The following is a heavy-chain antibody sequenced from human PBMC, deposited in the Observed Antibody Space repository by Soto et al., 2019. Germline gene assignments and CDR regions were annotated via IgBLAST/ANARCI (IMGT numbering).Heavy chain of an antibody. CDR2: IIPILGIA. J-gene: IGHJ6*03. D-gene: IGHD2-15*01. Sequence: QVQLVQSGAEVKKPGSSVKVSCKASGGTFSSYTISWVRQAPGQGLEWMGRIIPILGIANYAQKFQGRVTITADKSTSTAYMELSSLRSEDTAVYYCARSCSGGSCYSDYYYYYMDGWGKGTTVTVSS. CDR1: GGTFSSYT. V-gene: IGHV1-69*02. CDR3: ARSCSGGSCYSDYYYYYMDG.